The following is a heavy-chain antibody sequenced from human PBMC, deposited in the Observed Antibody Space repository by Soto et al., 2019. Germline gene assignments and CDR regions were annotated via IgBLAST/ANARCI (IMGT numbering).Heavy chain of an antibody. V-gene: IGHV4-39*02. CDR1: GSSINSNLYH. CDR2: IHNTGNI. Sequence: QLQESGPGLVKPSETLSLTCSVSGSSINSNLYHWGWIRHSPGKGLEWIGSIHNTGNIFYNPSLKSRVTLSIDTSQSHFSLHLSSVTAADTAVYFCARLYTGNYIMYPWGPGTLVTVSS. J-gene: IGHJ5*02. CDR3: ARLYTGNYIMYP. D-gene: IGHD1-26*01.